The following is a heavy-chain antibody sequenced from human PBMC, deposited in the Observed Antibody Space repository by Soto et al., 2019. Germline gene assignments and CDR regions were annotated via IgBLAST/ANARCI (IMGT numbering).Heavy chain of an antibody. J-gene: IGHJ4*02. D-gene: IGHD3-9*01. Sequence: QVQLVQSGAEVKKPGASVKVSCKASGYTFTSYGISWVRQAPGQGLEWMGWISAYNGNTNYAQKLQGRVTMTTDTSTSTAYLELRSLRSDDTAVYYCARDGYYDILTGSPDFDYWGQGTLVTVSS. CDR1: GYTFTSYG. CDR2: ISAYNGNT. CDR3: ARDGYYDILTGSPDFDY. V-gene: IGHV1-18*01.